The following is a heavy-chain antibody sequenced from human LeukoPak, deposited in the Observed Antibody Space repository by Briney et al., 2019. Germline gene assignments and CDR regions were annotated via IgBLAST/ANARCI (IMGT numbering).Heavy chain of an antibody. Sequence: GGSLRLSCAASGFTFTSCAMSWVRQAPGKGLKWVSAISAGGGTTFYADSVKGRFTVSRDNSKNTVSLQMNSLRAEDTAVYYCAKRWSYLDYWGQGAQVTVSS. D-gene: IGHD3-3*01. CDR1: GFTFTSCA. V-gene: IGHV3-23*01. J-gene: IGHJ4*02. CDR2: ISAGGGTT. CDR3: AKRWSYLDY.